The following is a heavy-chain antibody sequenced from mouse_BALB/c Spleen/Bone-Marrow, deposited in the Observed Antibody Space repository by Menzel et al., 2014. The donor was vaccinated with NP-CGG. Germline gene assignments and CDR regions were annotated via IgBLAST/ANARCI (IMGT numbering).Heavy chain of an antibody. D-gene: IGHD1-1*01. J-gene: IGHJ1*01. CDR1: GFSLTGNG. CDR3: AKGGITTVWYFDV. CDR2: IWRGGST. Sequence: VQLQQSGPGLVQPSQSLSITCTVSGFSLTGNGVHWVRQSPGKGLEWLGVIWRGGSTDYNAAFMSRLTITKDNSKNXVFFKMNSLQGDDTAMYYCAKGGITTVWYFDVWGAGTTVTVSS. V-gene: IGHV2-5*01.